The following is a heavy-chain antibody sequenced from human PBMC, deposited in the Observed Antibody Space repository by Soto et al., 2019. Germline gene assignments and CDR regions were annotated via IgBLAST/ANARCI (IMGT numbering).Heavy chain of an antibody. CDR1: GYIFTTYY. CDR2: INPSGGST. J-gene: IGHJ4*02. CDR3: VGKRGGGYSGGNKYHY. Sequence: GASVKVSCKASGYIFTTYYIHWVRQAPGQGLEWMGIINPSGGSTSYAQKFQGRVTMTRDTSTGTVYMELGSLRSDDTAIYYCVGKRGGGYSGGNKYHYGGQETLVTFSS. V-gene: IGHV1-46*01. D-gene: IGHD3-16*01.